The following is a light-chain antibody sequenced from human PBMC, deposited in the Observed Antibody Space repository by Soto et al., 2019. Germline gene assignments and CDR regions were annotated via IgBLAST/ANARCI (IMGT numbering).Light chain of an antibody. J-gene: IGLJ1*01. V-gene: IGLV2-14*01. CDR1: TSDVGSYNY. CDR3: SSYTSSSTYV. CDR2: DVS. Sequence: ASVSGSPGQSIAIPCTGTTSDVGSYNYVSWYQQHPGKAPKVIIYDVSNRLSGVSDRFSVSKSGNTASLTISGLQAEDEADYYCSSYTSSSTYVFGGGTKVTV.